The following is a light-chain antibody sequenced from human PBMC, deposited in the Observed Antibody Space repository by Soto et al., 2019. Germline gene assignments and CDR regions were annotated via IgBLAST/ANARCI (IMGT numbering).Light chain of an antibody. J-gene: IGKJ1*01. CDR1: QSVSSY. CDR3: QQRSSWPRT. CDR2: DAS. V-gene: IGKV3-11*01. Sequence: EIVLTQSPATLSLSPGERATLSCRASQSVSSYIAWYQQKAGQAPRLLIYDASNRATGIPARFSGSGSGTDFTLTISRLKPEDFAVYYCQQRSSWPRTFGLGTKVEI.